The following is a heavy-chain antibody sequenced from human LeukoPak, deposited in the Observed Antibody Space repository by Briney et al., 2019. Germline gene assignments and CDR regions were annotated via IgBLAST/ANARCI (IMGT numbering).Heavy chain of an antibody. Sequence: GGSLRLSCAASGFTFSSYSMNWVRQAPGNGLEWVSSISSSSSYIYYADSVKGRFTISRDNAKNSLYLQMNSLRAEDTAVYYCARNLGPDCSSTSCYSLWAYWGQGTLVTVSS. CDR2: ISSSSSYI. J-gene: IGHJ4*02. CDR1: GFTFSSYS. D-gene: IGHD2-2*02. CDR3: ARNLGPDCSSTSCYSLWAY. V-gene: IGHV3-21*01.